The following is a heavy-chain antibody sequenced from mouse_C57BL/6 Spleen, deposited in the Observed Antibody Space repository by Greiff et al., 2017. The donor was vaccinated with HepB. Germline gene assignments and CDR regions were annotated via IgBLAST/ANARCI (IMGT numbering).Heavy chain of an antibody. CDR1: GYSITSGYY. D-gene: IGHD1-2*01. V-gene: IGHV3-6*01. CDR3: AREYTTARGYFDY. Sequence: EVQLVESGPGLVKPSQSLSLTCSVTGYSITSGYYWNWIRQFPGNKLEWMGYISYAGSNNYNPSLKNRISITRDTSKNQFFLKLNSLTTEDTATYYCAREYTTARGYFDYWGQGTTLTVSS. J-gene: IGHJ2*01. CDR2: ISYAGSN.